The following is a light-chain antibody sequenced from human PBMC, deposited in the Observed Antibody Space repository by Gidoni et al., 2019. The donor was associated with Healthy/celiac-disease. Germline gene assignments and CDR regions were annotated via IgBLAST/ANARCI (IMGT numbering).Light chain of an antibody. CDR2: GAS. V-gene: IGKV3-20*01. CDR1: QNVSSSY. Sequence: EIVLTQSPCTLSLSPGERATLSCRASQNVSSSYLAWYQQKPGQAPRLLIYGASSRATGIPDRFSGSGSGTDFTLTISRLEPEDFAVYYCQQYGSSPQTFGQGTKVEIK. CDR3: QQYGSSPQT. J-gene: IGKJ1*01.